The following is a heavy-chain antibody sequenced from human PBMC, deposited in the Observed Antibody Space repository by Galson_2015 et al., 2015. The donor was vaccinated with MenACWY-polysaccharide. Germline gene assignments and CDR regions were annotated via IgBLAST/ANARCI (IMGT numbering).Heavy chain of an antibody. J-gene: IGHJ6*02. V-gene: IGHV3-30*02. D-gene: IGHD2/OR15-2a*01. CDR2: IQYDGGTK. Sequence: SLRLSCAASGFTISPNGMHWVRQAPGKGLEWVAFIQYDGGTKNFVDSVKGRFTISRDNSKDTLFLQMNNLRPEDTAVYYCARGIDYGMDVWAQGTTVAVSS. CDR3: ARGIDYGMDV. CDR1: GFTISPNG.